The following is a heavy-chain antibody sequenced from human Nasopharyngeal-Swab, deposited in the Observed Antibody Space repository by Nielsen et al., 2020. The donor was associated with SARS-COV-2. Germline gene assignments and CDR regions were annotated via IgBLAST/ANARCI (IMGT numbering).Heavy chain of an antibody. V-gene: IGHV3-9*01. Sequence: SLKISCAASGFTFDHYAMHWVRQAPGKGLEWVSGISWNSCSIGYADSVKGRFTISRDNAKNSLYLQMNSLRAEDTALYYCAKVGAAAEDYFDYWGQGTLVTVSS. CDR2: ISWNSCSI. J-gene: IGHJ4*02. CDR3: AKVGAAAEDYFDY. D-gene: IGHD6-13*01. CDR1: GFTFDHYA.